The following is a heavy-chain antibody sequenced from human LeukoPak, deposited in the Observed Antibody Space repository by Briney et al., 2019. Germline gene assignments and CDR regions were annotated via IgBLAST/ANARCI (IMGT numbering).Heavy chain of an antibody. J-gene: IGHJ4*02. CDR1: GFTFSSYW. Sequence: PGGSLRLSCAASGFTFSSYWMHWVRQAPGKGLVWVSRINSDGSSTIYADSVKGRFTISRDNAKNTLYLQMNSLRAEDTALYYCAKEDNYYDSSAAFDYWGQGTLVTVSS. CDR3: AKEDNYYDSSAAFDY. V-gene: IGHV3-74*01. D-gene: IGHD3-22*01. CDR2: INSDGSST.